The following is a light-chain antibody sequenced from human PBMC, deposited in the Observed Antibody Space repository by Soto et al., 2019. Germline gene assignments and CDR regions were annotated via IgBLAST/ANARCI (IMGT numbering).Light chain of an antibody. CDR2: AAS. J-gene: IGKJ5*01. V-gene: IGKV1-39*01. Sequence: DIQMTQSPSSLSASVGDRVTITCRASQSIGSYLNWYHQKPGKAPKLLIYAASNLQSGVPSRFSGSGSGTDFTLTISSLQPEDFATYYCQQSYSTPTFGQGTLLEI. CDR1: QSIGSY. CDR3: QQSYSTPT.